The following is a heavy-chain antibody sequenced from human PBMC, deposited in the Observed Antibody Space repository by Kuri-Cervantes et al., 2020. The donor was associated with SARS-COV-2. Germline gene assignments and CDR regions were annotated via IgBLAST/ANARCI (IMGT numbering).Heavy chain of an antibody. J-gene: IGHJ3*02. CDR1: GGSISSGSYY. CDR3: ASSGHKVAFDI. D-gene: IGHD2-15*01. V-gene: IGHV4-61*02. CDR2: IYTSGST. Sequence: LRLSCTVSGGSISSGSYYWSWIRQPAGKGLEWIGRIYTSGSTNYSPSLKSRVTISVDTSKNQFSLKLSSVTAADTAVYYCASSGHKVAFDIWGQGTMVTVSS.